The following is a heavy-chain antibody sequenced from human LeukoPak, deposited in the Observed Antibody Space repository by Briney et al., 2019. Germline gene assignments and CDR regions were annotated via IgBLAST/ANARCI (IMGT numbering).Heavy chain of an antibody. Sequence: GGSLRLSCVASGFTFNSYSMNWVRQAPGKGLEWVSAISHSSSYTYYADSVKGRFTISRDNAKNSLYLQMNSLRAEDTAVYYCARAMKYYDILTGYPNWFDPWGQGTLVTVSS. CDR3: ARAMKYYDILTGYPNWFDP. J-gene: IGHJ5*02. D-gene: IGHD3-9*01. CDR2: ISHSSSYT. V-gene: IGHV3-21*01. CDR1: GFTFNSYS.